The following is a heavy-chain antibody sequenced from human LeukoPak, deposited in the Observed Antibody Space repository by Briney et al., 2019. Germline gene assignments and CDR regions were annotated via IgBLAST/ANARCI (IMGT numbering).Heavy chain of an antibody. J-gene: IGHJ4*02. CDR3: ARVGPTMIVSHYFDY. V-gene: IGHV3-66*01. CDR2: MYSGGST. D-gene: IGHD3-22*01. Sequence: GGSLRLSCAASGFTVSSTYMTWVRQAPGKALEWVSVMYSGGSTYYADSVKGRFTISRDNSKNMLYLQMNSLRAEDTAVYYCARVGPTMIVSHYFDYWGQGTLVTVSS. CDR1: GFTVSSTY.